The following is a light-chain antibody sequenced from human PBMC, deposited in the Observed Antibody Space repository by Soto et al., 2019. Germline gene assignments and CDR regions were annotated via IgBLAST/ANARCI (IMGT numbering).Light chain of an antibody. CDR1: QGIGSY. CDR2: AAS. V-gene: IGKV1-9*01. J-gene: IGKJ4*01. CDR3: QQLSSYPST. Sequence: IQLTQSPSSLSASVGDIVTITCRASQGIGSYLAWYQQKPGEAPKLLIYAASTLQSGVPSRFSGSGSGTDFALTISSLQAEDFETYYCQQLSSYPSTFGGGTKVEIK.